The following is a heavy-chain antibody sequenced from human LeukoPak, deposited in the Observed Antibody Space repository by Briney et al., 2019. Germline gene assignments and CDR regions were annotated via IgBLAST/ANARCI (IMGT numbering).Heavy chain of an antibody. V-gene: IGHV4-4*07. CDR2: IHTSGTT. Sequence: SETLSLTCTVSGGSMSDYYWSFIRQSAGTGLEWLGRIHTSGTTRYNPSLKSRVTLSVDASKNQFSLGLTSVTAADTAVYYCARGDCYAGGGRNWFDPWGQGTLVTVSS. D-gene: IGHD2-21*02. CDR1: GGSMSDYY. J-gene: IGHJ5*02. CDR3: ARGDCYAGGGRNWFDP.